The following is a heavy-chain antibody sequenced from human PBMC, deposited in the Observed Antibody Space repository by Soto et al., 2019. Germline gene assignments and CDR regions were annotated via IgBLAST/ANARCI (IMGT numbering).Heavy chain of an antibody. J-gene: IGHJ5*02. D-gene: IGHD6-6*01. CDR2: IYYSGST. V-gene: IGHV4-39*01. Sequence: QLQLQESGPGLVKPSETLSLTCTVSGGSISSSSYYWGWIRQPPGKGLEWIGSIYYSGSTYYNPSLEGRVTISVDTSKNQCSLKLSSVTAADTAVYYCARLVKGIADRRGHGSAWFDPWGQGTLVTVSP. CDR1: GGSISSSSYY. CDR3: ARLVKGIADRRGHGSAWFDP.